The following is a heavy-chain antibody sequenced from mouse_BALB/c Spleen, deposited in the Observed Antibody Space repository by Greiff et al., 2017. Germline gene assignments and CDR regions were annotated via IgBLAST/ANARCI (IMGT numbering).Heavy chain of an antibody. V-gene: IGHV3-2*02. Sequence: VQLQQSGPGLVKPSQSLSLTCTVTGYSITSDYAWNWIRQFPGNKLEWMGYISYSGSTSYNPSLKSRISITRDTSKNQFFLQLNSVTTEDTATYYCARGGYGSGAYWGQGTLVTVSA. J-gene: IGHJ3*01. CDR2: ISYSGST. CDR1: GYSITSDYA. D-gene: IGHD1-1*01. CDR3: ARGGYGSGAY.